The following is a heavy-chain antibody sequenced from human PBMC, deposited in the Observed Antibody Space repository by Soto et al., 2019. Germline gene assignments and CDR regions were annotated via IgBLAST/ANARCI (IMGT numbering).Heavy chain of an antibody. CDR1: GCTFSSYS. Sequence: SVKVSCKASGCTFSSYSISWVRQAPGQGLEWMGGIIPIFGTANYAQKFQGRVTITADESTSTAYMELSSLRSEDTAVYYCARDCSSTSCYEDYYYYGMDVWGQGTTVTVSS. J-gene: IGHJ6*02. CDR2: IIPIFGTA. V-gene: IGHV1-69*13. D-gene: IGHD2-2*01. CDR3: ARDCSSTSCYEDYYYYGMDV.